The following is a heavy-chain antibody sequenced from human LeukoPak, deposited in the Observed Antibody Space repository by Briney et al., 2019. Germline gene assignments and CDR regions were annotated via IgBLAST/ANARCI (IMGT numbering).Heavy chain of an antibody. CDR2: IYPGDSDT. J-gene: IGHJ4*02. Sequence: GESLKISCKASVFSFSNYWIAWVRQKPGEGLEWMGNIYPGDSDTRYNPSFQGQVTISADKSISTAYLQWSSLKASDTAMYYCARSFNYDFWSGGYWGQGTLVTVSS. CDR1: VFSFSNYW. D-gene: IGHD3-3*01. V-gene: IGHV5-51*01. CDR3: ARSFNYDFWSGGY.